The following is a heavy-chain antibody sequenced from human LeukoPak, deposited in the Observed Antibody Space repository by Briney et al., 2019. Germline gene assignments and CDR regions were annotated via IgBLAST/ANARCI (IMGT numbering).Heavy chain of an antibody. V-gene: IGHV3-30-3*01. CDR3: ARDRIVLMVYAPDY. CDR2: ISYDGSNK. CDR1: GFTFSSYA. Sequence: GRSLRLSCAASGFTFSSYAMHWVRQAPGKGLEWVAFISYDGSNKYYADSVKGRFTISRDNSKNTLYLQMNSLRAEDTAVYYCARDRIVLMVYAPDYWGQGTLVTVSS. D-gene: IGHD2-8*01. J-gene: IGHJ4*02.